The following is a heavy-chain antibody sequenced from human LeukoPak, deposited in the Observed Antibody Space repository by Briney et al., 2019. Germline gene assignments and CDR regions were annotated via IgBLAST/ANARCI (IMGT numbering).Heavy chain of an antibody. CDR1: DYPSVTYA. V-gene: IGHV3-33*08. D-gene: IGHD1-1*01. Sequence: PGGSLNPPCEPPDYPSVTYACTGSGQAPGKGLEWVAVIWDDGSNEYYADSVKGRFTIFRDNRRNTLYLQMNSLRAEDTAVYSSARDHSGTQDYWGQGTLVTVPS. J-gene: IGHJ4*02. CDR3: ARDHSGTQDY. CDR2: IWDDGSNE.